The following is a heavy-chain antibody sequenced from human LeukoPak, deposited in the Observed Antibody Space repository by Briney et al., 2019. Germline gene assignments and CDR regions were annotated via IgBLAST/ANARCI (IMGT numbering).Heavy chain of an antibody. CDR2: ISAYNGNT. CDR1: GYTFTSYG. V-gene: IGHV1-18*01. J-gene: IGHJ4*02. CDR3: ARDSRYYYDSSVPFDY. D-gene: IGHD3-22*01. Sequence: ASVKVSCKASGYTFTSYGISWVRQAPGQGLEWMGWISAYNGNTNYAQKLQGRVTMTTDTSTSTAYMELRSLRSGDTAVYYCARDSRYYYDSSVPFDYWGQGTLVTVSS.